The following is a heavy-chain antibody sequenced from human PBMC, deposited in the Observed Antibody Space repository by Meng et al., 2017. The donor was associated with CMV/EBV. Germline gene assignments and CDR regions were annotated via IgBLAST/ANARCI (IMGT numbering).Heavy chain of an antibody. CDR3: AREIVVVPAAIDNWFDP. J-gene: IGHJ5*02. CDR1: GGSISRYY. CDR2: IYTSGST. Sequence: VELPEPGPGLVTPSETLSRTCTVSGGSISRYYLSWLRQPAGKGLEWIGRIYTSGSTTYNPSLKSRVTMSVDTSKNQFSLKLSSVTAADTAVYYCAREIVVVPAAIDNWFDPWGQGTLVTVSS. V-gene: IGHV4-4*07. D-gene: IGHD2-2*02.